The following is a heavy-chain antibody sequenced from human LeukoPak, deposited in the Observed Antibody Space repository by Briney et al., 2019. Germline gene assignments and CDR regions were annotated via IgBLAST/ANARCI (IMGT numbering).Heavy chain of an antibody. V-gene: IGHV1-8*01. J-gene: IGHJ6*02. CDR2: MDPNSGNT. D-gene: IGHD6-19*01. CDR1: GYTFTSYD. Sequence: ASVKVSCKASGYTFTSYDINWVRQATGQGLEWMGWMDPNSGNTGYAQKFQGRVTMTRNTSIRTAYMELSSLRSEDPAVYYCARDRGWAVAGTDYYYYGMDVWGQGTTVTVSS. CDR3: ARDRGWAVAGTDYYYYGMDV.